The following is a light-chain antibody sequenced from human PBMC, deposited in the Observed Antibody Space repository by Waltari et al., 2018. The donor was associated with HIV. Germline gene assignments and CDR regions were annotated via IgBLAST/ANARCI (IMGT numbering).Light chain of an antibody. CDR2: WAS. V-gene: IGKV4-1*01. J-gene: IGKJ1*01. CDR3: QQYYSSPWT. Sequence: DLVITQSPAPLSVSLAERALINCKSIQSVLYSSSNSNYLAWYQQKPGQPPKLPIYWASTRESGVPDRFSGSGSVTDFTLTISSLQGEDVAVYYCQQYYSSPWTFGQGTKVEIK. CDR1: QSVLYSSSNSNY.